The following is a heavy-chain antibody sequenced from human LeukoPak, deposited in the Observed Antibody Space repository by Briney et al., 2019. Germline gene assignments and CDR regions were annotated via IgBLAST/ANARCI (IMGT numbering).Heavy chain of an antibody. CDR3: ARGVRIPSGWFDP. D-gene: IGHD6-25*01. CDR1: GGSISSGGYY. CDR2: IYYSGST. J-gene: IGHJ5*02. V-gene: IGHV4-31*03. Sequence: SQTLSLTCTVSGGSISSGGYYWSWIRQHPGKGLEWIGYIYYSGSTYCNPSLKSRVTISVDTSKNQFSLKLSSVTAADTAVYYCARGVRIPSGWFDPWGQGTLVTVSS.